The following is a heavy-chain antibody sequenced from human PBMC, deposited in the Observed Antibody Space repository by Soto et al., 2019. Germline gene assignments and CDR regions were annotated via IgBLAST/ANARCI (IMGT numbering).Heavy chain of an antibody. CDR2: ISGSGGST. J-gene: IGHJ4*02. V-gene: IGHV3-23*01. CDR1: GVTFSSYA. CDR3: AKDLVVRGVIDY. D-gene: IGHD3-10*01. Sequence: GGSLRLSCAASGVTFSSYAMSWVRQAPGKGLEWVSAISGSGGSTYYADSVKGRFTISRDNSKNTLYLQMNSLRAEDTAVYYCAKDLVVRGVIDYWGQGTLVTVSS.